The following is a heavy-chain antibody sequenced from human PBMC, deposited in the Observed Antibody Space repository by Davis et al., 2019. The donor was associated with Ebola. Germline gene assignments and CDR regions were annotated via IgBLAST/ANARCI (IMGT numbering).Heavy chain of an antibody. CDR3: ARDSFGGYYSFDN. CDR1: GYSLTGYY. CDR2: INPSSGGT. V-gene: IGHV1-2*06. Sequence: ASVKVSCKASGYSLTGYYLHWVRQAPGQGLEWMGQINPSSGGTKYAQKFQGRVTMTRDTAISTAYLELSRLRSDDTAVYFCARDSFGGYYSFDNWGQGTLVTVSS. J-gene: IGHJ4*02. D-gene: IGHD5-12*01.